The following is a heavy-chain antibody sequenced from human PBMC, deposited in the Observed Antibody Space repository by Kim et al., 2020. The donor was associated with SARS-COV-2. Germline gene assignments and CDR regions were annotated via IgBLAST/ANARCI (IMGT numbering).Heavy chain of an antibody. Sequence: GGSLRLSCAASGFTFSSYSMNWVRQAPGKGLEWVSSISSSSSYIYYADSVKGRFTISRDNAKNSLYLQMNSLRAEDTAVYYCARDRGVTDYYYYGMDVWGQGTTVTVSS. CDR1: GFTFSSYS. D-gene: IGHD3-10*01. CDR2: ISSSSSYI. CDR3: ARDRGVTDYYYYGMDV. V-gene: IGHV3-21*01. J-gene: IGHJ6*02.